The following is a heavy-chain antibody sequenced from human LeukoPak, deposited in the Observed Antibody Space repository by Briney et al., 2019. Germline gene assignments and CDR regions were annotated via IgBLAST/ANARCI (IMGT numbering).Heavy chain of an antibody. CDR2: INTGNGNT. J-gene: IGHJ1*01. D-gene: IGHD3-22*01. CDR3: ARVPLHDSSGHYYPH. Sequence: ASVKVSCKTSGYTITSYGMHWVRQAPGRGPEWMAWINTGNGNTKYSQNFQGRVTIIRDISASTAYMELSSLRSEDTAVYYCARVPLHDSSGHYYPHWGQGTVVTVSS. CDR1: GYTITSYG. V-gene: IGHV1-3*04.